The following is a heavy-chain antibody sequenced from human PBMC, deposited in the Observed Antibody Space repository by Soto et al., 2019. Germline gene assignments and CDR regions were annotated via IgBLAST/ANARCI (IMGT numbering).Heavy chain of an antibody. D-gene: IGHD2-2*02. V-gene: IGHV1-24*01. J-gene: IGHJ4*02. Sequence: QVQLIQSGAEVKKPGASVKVSCKVSGHTLTELSMHWVRQAPGEGLEWMGGFDPEDGETIYAQNFQGRLTMTEDTSTETAYMELSSLKSEDPAFYYCATTDHFSNGWYNWGQAALVTVSS. CDR3: ATTDHFSNGWYN. CDR2: FDPEDGET. CDR1: GHTLTELS.